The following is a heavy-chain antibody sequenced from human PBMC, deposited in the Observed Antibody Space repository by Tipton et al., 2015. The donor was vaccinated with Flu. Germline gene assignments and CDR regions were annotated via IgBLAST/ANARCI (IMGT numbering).Heavy chain of an antibody. CDR2: IGGTGGFT. D-gene: IGHD3-9*01. V-gene: IGHV3-23*01. J-gene: IGHJ4*02. Sequence: SLRLSCTASGFTFNNYALRWVRQVPGKGLEWISTIGGTGGFTNYAASVKVRFTVSRDNSRNTMDLQMHSLRAEDTAYYYCAQDVSRYDIFTGSPMVGRWGPGTVVIVPS. CDR1: GFTFNNYA. CDR3: AQDVSRYDIFTGSPMVGR.